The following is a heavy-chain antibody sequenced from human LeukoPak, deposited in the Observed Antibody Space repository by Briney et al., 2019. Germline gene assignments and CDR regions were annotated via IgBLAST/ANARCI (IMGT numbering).Heavy chain of an antibody. V-gene: IGHV1-2*02. CDR2: INPNSGGT. Sequence: GASVKVSCKASGYTFTGYYMHWVRQAPGQGLEWMGWINPNSGGTNYAQKFQGRVTMTRDTSISTAYMELSRLRSDDTALYYCAKRQWLGHGGPYDSWGQGTPVTVSS. CDR3: AKRQWLGHGGPYDS. D-gene: IGHD6-19*01. CDR1: GYTFTGYY. J-gene: IGHJ4*02.